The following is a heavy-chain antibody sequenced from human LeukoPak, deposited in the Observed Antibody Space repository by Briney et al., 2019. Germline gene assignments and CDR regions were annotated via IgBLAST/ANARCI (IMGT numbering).Heavy chain of an antibody. CDR1: GFTFSSYA. CDR2: ISYDGSNK. D-gene: IGHD6-13*01. Sequence: GGSLRLSCAASGFTFSSYAMHWVRQAPGKGLEWVAVISYDGSNKYYADSVKGRFTISRDNSKNTLYLQMNSLRAEGTAVYYCARAQLVRGYFDYWGQGTLVTVSS. J-gene: IGHJ4*02. V-gene: IGHV3-30*04. CDR3: ARAQLVRGYFDY.